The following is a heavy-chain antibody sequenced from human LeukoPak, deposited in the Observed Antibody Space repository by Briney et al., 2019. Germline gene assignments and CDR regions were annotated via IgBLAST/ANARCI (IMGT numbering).Heavy chain of an antibody. D-gene: IGHD3-22*01. CDR1: GFTFSGYS. CDR3: ARGNYYDTTDFY. CDR2: ISSSSSYI. Sequence: NPGGSLRLSCAASGFTFSGYSMNWVRQAPGKGLEWVSSISSSSSYIYYADSVKGRFTISRDNAKNLLYLQMNSLRAEDTAVYYCARGNYYDTTDFYWGQGTLVTVSS. V-gene: IGHV3-21*01. J-gene: IGHJ4*02.